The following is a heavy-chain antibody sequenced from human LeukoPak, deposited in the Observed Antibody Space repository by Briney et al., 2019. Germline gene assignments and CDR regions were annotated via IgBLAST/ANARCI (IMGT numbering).Heavy chain of an antibody. D-gene: IGHD6-19*01. J-gene: IGHJ4*02. CDR1: GYTFTGYY. Sequence: GASVKVSCKASGYTFTGYYMHWVRQAPGQGLEWMGWINPNSGGTNYAQKFQGRVTMTRDTSISTAYMELSRLRSDDTAVYYCASADTIAVARLDYWGQGTLVTVSS. CDR3: ASADTIAVARLDY. V-gene: IGHV1-2*02. CDR2: INPNSGGT.